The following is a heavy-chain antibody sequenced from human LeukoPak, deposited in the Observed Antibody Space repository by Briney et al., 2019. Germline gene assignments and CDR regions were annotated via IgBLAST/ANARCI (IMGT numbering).Heavy chain of an antibody. V-gene: IGHV3-48*03. Sequence: GRSLRLSCAASGFTFSSYEMNWVRQAPGKGLEWVSYISSSGSTIYYADSVKGRFTISRDNAKNSLYLQMNSLRAEDTAVYYCAELGITMIGGIWGKGTTVTISS. CDR3: AELGITMIGGI. CDR2: ISSSGSTI. D-gene: IGHD3-10*02. CDR1: GFTFSSYE. J-gene: IGHJ6*04.